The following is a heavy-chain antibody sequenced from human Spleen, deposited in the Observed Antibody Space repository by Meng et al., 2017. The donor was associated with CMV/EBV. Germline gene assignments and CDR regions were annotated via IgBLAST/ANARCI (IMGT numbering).Heavy chain of an antibody. J-gene: IGHJ6*02. V-gene: IGHV4-34*01. CDR3: AKRQGRYSSSWYYYYYGMDV. Sequence: SETLSLTCAVYGGSFSGYYWSWIRQPPGKGLEWIGEINHSGSTNYNPSLKSRVTTSVDTSKNQFSLKLSSVTAADTAVYYCAKRQGRYSSSWYYYYYGMDVWGQGTTVTVSS. CDR1: GGSFSGYY. CDR2: INHSGST. D-gene: IGHD6-13*01.